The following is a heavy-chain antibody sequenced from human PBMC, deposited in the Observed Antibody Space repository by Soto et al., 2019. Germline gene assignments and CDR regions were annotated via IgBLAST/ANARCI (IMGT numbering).Heavy chain of an antibody. V-gene: IGHV3-15*06. Sequence: EVQLVESGGGLVKPGGSLRLSCAASGFAFSNAWMSWVRQAPGKGLEWVGHIKSEADGGTTHYIATVRGRFFISRDDSKDTLFLQMGSRTTVDTTIYLCSSRNDSYDSTGHDYWGQGELVTVSS. J-gene: IGHJ4*02. CDR3: SSRNDSYDSTGHDY. CDR2: IKSEADGGTT. CDR1: GFAFSNAW. D-gene: IGHD3-16*01.